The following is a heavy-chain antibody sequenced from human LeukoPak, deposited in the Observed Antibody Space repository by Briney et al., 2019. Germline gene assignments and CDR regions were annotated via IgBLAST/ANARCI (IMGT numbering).Heavy chain of an antibody. D-gene: IGHD5-12*01. J-gene: IGHJ4*02. V-gene: IGHV4-31*03. Sequence: SETLSLTCTVSGGSISSGGYYWSWIRQHPGKGLEWIGYIYYSGSTYYNPSLKSRVTISVDTSKNQFSLKLSSMTAADTAVYYCARENSGYGDYWGQGTLVTVSS. CDR2: IYYSGST. CDR1: GGSISSGGYY. CDR3: ARENSGYGDY.